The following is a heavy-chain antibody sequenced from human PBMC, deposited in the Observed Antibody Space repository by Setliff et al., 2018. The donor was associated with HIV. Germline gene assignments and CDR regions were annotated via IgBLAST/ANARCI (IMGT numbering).Heavy chain of an antibody. J-gene: IGHJ4*02. CDR3: ARDGYYYDSSGHLAYYFDY. Sequence: VKVSCKTSGNTFARQSHDLHWVRQVPGQGLEWMGWINTYTGNPTYAQDFTGRFVLSLDTSVSTAYLQSSSLKAEDIAVYYCARDGYYYDSSGHLAYYFDYWGQGTLVTV. CDR1: GNTFARQSHD. D-gene: IGHD3-22*01. V-gene: IGHV7-4-1*02. CDR2: INTYTGNP.